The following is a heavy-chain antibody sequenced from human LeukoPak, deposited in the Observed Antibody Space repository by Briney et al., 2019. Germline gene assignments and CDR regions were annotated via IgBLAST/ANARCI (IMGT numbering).Heavy chain of an antibody. J-gene: IGHJ4*02. D-gene: IGHD3-10*01. V-gene: IGHV4-59*01. Sequence: SETLSLTCSVSGGSISSYYGSWIRQPPGMGREWIGYIFYSGTTNYNPSLKSRVTISLDTSKNRFSLKLRSVTAADTAVYYCARGSGNWGYFFDYWGQGTLVTVSS. CDR1: GGSISSYY. CDR3: ARGSGNWGYFFDY. CDR2: IFYSGTT.